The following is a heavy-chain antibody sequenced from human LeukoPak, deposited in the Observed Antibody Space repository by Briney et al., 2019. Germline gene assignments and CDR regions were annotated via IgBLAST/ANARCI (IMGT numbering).Heavy chain of an antibody. V-gene: IGHV4-61*02. Sequence: PSETLSLTCTVSGGSIGSGSYYWSWIRQPAGKGQEWIGRIYTSGSTNYNPSLKSRVTISVDTSKNQFSLKLSSVTAADTAVYYCARGYCSSTSCPSHWFDPWGQGTLVTVSS. CDR3: ARGYCSSTSCPSHWFDP. J-gene: IGHJ5*02. D-gene: IGHD2-2*01. CDR1: GGSIGSGSYY. CDR2: IYTSGST.